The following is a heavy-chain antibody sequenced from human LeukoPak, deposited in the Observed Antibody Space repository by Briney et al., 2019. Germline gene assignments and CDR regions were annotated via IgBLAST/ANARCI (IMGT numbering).Heavy chain of an antibody. D-gene: IGHD3-16*01. CDR2: IWYDASNK. CDR3: ARDRSFGGSTFDI. Sequence: PGGSLRRSCAASGFTFRRYGMHWVRQAPGKGLEWVAVIWYDASNKYYVDSVKGRFTISRDNSKNTLYLQMNSLRAEDTAVYYCARDRSFGGSTFDIWGQGTMVTVSS. J-gene: IGHJ3*02. V-gene: IGHV3-33*01. CDR1: GFTFRRYG.